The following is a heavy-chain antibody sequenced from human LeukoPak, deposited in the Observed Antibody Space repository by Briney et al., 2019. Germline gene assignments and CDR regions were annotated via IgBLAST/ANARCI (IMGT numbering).Heavy chain of an antibody. D-gene: IGHD1-26*01. J-gene: IGHJ4*02. CDR3: ARGRGIVAPSGY. Sequence: GRSLRLPCAASGFTFSSYAMHWVRQAPGKGLEWVAVISYDGSNKYYADSVKGRFTISRDNSKNTLYLQMNSPRAEDTAVYYCARGRGIVAPSGYWGQGTLVTVSS. CDR1: GFTFSSYA. CDR2: ISYDGSNK. V-gene: IGHV3-30*04.